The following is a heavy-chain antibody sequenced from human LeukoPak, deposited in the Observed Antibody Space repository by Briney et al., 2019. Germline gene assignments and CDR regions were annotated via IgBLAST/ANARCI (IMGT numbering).Heavy chain of an antibody. Sequence: SETLSLTCTVSGGSISSGDYYWSWIRQPPGKGLEWIGYIYYSGSTNYNPSLKSRVTISVDTSKNQFSLKLSSVTAADTAVYYCARQNSGFWFDPWGQGTLVTVSS. CDR3: ARQNSGFWFDP. V-gene: IGHV4-61*08. J-gene: IGHJ5*02. CDR2: IYYSGST. CDR1: GGSISSGDYY. D-gene: IGHD5-12*01.